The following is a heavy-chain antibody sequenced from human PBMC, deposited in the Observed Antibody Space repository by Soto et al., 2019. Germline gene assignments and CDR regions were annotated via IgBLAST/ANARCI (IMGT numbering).Heavy chain of an antibody. CDR3: ARLDGGGGYHY. CDR1: GYTFTTYL. CDR2: VNTANGNT. V-gene: IGHV1-3*04. J-gene: IGHJ4*02. D-gene: IGHD6-19*01. Sequence: QVQLVQSGAEEKKPGASVKVSCMASGYTFTTYLIHWLRQAPGQSPEWMGWVNTANGNTKYSQNFRGRVTITRDTSASTAYMELTTLRSEDTAVYYCARLDGGGGYHYWGQGTLVTVSS.